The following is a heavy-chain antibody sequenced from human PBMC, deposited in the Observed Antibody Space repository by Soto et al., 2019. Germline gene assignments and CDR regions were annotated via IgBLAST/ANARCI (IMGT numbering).Heavy chain of an antibody. Sequence: QVQLVESGGGVVQPGRSLRLSCAASGFTFSSYAMHWVRQAPGKGLEWVAVISYDGSNKYYADSVKGRFTISRDNSKNTLYLQMNSLRAEDTAVYYCARGPHSSLVDYFDYWGQGTLVTVSS. V-gene: IGHV3-30-3*01. D-gene: IGHD6-6*01. CDR3: ARGPHSSLVDYFDY. CDR1: GFTFSSYA. J-gene: IGHJ4*02. CDR2: ISYDGSNK.